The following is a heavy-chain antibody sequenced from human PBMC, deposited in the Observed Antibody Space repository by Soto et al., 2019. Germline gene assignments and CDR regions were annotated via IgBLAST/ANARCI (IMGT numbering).Heavy chain of an antibody. CDR1: GGSISSYY. J-gene: IGHJ4*02. D-gene: IGHD1-26*01. CDR3: ARHASKWEVATIFDY. Sequence: PSETLSLTCTVSGGSISSYYWSWIRQPPGKGLEWIGYIYYSGSTNYNPSLKSRVTISVDTSKNQFSLKLSSVTAADTAVYYCARHASKWEVATIFDYWGQGTLVTVSS. CDR2: IYYSGST. V-gene: IGHV4-59*08.